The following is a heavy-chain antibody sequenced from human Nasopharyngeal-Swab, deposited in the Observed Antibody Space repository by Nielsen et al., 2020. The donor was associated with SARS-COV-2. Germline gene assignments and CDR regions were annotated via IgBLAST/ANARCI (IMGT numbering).Heavy chain of an antibody. J-gene: IGHJ4*02. V-gene: IGHV4-39*01. D-gene: IGHD6-13*01. CDR2: IYYSGST. Sequence: SETLSLTCTVSGGSISSSSYYWGWIRQPPGKGLEWIGSIYYSGSTYYEPSLKSRVTISVDTSKNQFSLKLSSVTAADTAVYYCARQYSSSWYAGRGDFDYWGQGTLVTVSS. CDR1: GGSISSSSYY. CDR3: ARQYSSSWYAGRGDFDY.